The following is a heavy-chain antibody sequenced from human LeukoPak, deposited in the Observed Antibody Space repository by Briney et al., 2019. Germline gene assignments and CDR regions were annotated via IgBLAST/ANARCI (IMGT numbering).Heavy chain of an antibody. V-gene: IGHV3-23*01. CDR1: GFTFSSYT. CDR2: IFGSGGSA. J-gene: IGHJ4*02. CDR3: GKATTGYSSGRNPAWPVDY. Sequence: GGSLRLSCTASGFTFSSYTMYWVRQAPGKGLEWVSGIFGSGGSAHYADSVKGRFTISRDNSQNTVYLQMNSLRAEDTAVYYCGKATTGYSSGRNPAWPVDYWGQGTLVTVSS. D-gene: IGHD6-19*01.